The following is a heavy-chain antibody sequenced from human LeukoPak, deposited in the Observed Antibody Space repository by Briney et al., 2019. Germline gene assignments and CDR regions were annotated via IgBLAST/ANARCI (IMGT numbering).Heavy chain of an antibody. D-gene: IGHD5-12*01. CDR3: ASFNSYSGYDYVRDY. V-gene: IGHV1-69*01. J-gene: IGHJ4*02. CDR1: GGTFSSCA. CDR2: IIPIFGTA. Sequence: ASVKVSCKASGGTFSSCAISWVRQAPGQGLEWMGGIIPIFGTANYAQKFQGRVTITADESTSTAYMELSSLRSEDTAVYYCASFNSYSGYDYVRDYWGQGTLVTVSS.